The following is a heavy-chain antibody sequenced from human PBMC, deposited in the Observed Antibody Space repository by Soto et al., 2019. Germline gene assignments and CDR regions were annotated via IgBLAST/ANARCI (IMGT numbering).Heavy chain of an antibody. Sequence: ASVKVSCKASGYTFTNYGISWVRQAPGQGLEWMGRISAYNGDIKYAQMLQGRVTMTTDTSTSTGYMELRSLRSDDTAVYYCARVGRELLYGFDNWGEGTMVTGS. CDR1: GYTFTNYG. J-gene: IGHJ3*02. CDR2: ISAYNGDI. CDR3: ARVGRELLYGFDN. D-gene: IGHD1-26*01. V-gene: IGHV1-18*01.